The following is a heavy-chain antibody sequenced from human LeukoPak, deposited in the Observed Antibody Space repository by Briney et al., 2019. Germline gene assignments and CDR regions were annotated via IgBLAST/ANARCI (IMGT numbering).Heavy chain of an antibody. CDR3: ARQAEDYSSFRFDL. CDR1: GFSINTYY. D-gene: IGHD4-11*01. J-gene: IGHJ2*01. V-gene: IGHV4-59*01. Sequence: KPSEALSLTCSVSGFSINTYYWSWIRQPPGKTLEWIGYIYYTGTTNYNPSLQSRVSMSVDRSKNQFSLSLSSVTAADTALYFCARQAEDYSSFRFDLWGRGTLVTVSS. CDR2: IYYTGTT.